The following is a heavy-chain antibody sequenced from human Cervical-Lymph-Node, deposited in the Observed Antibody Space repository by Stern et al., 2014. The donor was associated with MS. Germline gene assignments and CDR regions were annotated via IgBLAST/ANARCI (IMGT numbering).Heavy chain of an antibody. V-gene: IGHV1-18*04. CDR1: GDTFSSFG. D-gene: IGHD3-3*01. J-gene: IGHJ5*02. CDR3: ARSNYDFWSGRGQNWFDP. Sequence: QVQLVQSGPEVQKPGASVKVSCKAYGDTFSSFGISWVRQAPGQGLEWMGGNSVDNWNTNYAQKVQGRVTMTTDTSTSTAYLELRSLRSDDTAIYYCARSNYDFWSGRGQNWFDPWGQGTLVTVSS. CDR2: NSVDNWNT.